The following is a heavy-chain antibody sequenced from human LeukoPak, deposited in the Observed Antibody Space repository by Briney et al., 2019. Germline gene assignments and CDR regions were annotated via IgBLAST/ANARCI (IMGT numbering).Heavy chain of an antibody. CDR3: ARVVSGGYYYSDYYYMDV. V-gene: IGHV3-66*02. J-gene: IGHJ6*03. Sequence: PGGSLRLSCAASGFTVGSNYMSWVRQAPGKGLEGVSVIYSGGSTYYADSVKGRFTSSRDNSKNTLYLQMNSLRAEDTAVYYCARVVSGGYYYSDYYYMDVWGKGTTVTVSS. CDR2: IYSGGST. D-gene: IGHD3-22*01. CDR1: GFTVGSNY.